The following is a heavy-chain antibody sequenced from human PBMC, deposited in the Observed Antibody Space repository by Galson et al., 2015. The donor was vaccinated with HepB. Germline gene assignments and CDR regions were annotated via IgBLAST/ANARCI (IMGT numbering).Heavy chain of an antibody. D-gene: IGHD3-10*01. CDR2: ISAYNGNT. J-gene: IGHJ4*02. CDR1: GYTFTSYG. Sequence: SVKVSCKASGYTFTSYGISWVRQAPGQGLEWMGWISAYNGNTNYAQKLQGRVTMTTDTSTSTAYMELRSLRSDDTAVYYCARVQLLWFGELFAFDYWGQGTRVTVSS. CDR3: ARVQLLWFGELFAFDY. V-gene: IGHV1-18*01.